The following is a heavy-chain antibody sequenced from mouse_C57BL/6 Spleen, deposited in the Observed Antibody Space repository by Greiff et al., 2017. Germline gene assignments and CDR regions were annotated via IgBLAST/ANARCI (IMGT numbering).Heavy chain of an antibody. J-gene: IGHJ2*01. CDR1: GYTFTSYW. CDR3: ARDYGSPYYLDD. D-gene: IGHD1-1*01. CDR2: IHPNSGST. V-gene: IGHV1-64*01. Sequence: VQLQQPGAELVKPGASVKLSCKASGYTFTSYWMHWVKQRPGQGLEWIGMIHPNSGSTNYNEKFKSKATLTVDKSSSTAYMQLSSLTSEDSAVYYCARDYGSPYYLDDWGQGTTLTVYS.